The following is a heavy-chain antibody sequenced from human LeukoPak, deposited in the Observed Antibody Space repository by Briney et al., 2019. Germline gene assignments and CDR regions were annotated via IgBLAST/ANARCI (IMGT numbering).Heavy chain of an antibody. J-gene: IGHJ2*01. V-gene: IGHV4-4*07. CDR3: ARDALYCSSSSCYRYWYFDL. CDR2: IYTSGST. CDR1: GGSISGSY. D-gene: IGHD2-2*01. Sequence: SETLSLTCTVSGGSISGSYWNWVRQPAEKGLEWIGRIYTSGSTNYNPSLKSRVTMSVDTSKNQFSLKLSSVTAADTAVYYCARDALYCSSSSCYRYWYFDLWGRGTLVTVSS.